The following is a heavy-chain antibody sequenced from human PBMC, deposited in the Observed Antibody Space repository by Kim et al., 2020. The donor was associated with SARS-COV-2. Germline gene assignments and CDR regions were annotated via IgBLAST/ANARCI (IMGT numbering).Heavy chain of an antibody. CDR1: GFTFSSYS. D-gene: IGHD3-22*01. V-gene: IGHV3-21*01. CDR3: ARGREYYDSSGYYPDFDY. J-gene: IGHJ4*02. CDR2: ISSSSSYI. Sequence: GGSLRLSCAASGFTFSSYSMNWVRQAPGKGLEWVSSISSSSSYIYYADSVKGRFTISRDNAKNSLYLQMNSLRAEDTAVYYCARGREYYDSSGYYPDFDYWGQGTLVTVSS.